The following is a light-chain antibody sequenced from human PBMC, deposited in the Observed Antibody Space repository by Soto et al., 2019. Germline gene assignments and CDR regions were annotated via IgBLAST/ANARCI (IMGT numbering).Light chain of an antibody. V-gene: IGKV1-5*01. CDR3: QHYTLSSGP. J-gene: IGKJ4*02. Sequence: IHMTQSPSTVSASVGDSVSISCRASQDIVTYLAWYHQKPGKAPQLLIFDASTLHSGVSPRFRGSGSGSDVSRTISNLQPDDFGVYFCQHYTLSSGPFGGGTRVGT. CDR1: QDIVTY. CDR2: DAS.